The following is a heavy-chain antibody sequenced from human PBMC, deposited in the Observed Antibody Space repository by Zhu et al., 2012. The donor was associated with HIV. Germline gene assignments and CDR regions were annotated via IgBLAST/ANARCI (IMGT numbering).Heavy chain of an antibody. CDR2: IYYSGST. J-gene: IGHJ3*02. Sequence: QVQLQESGPGLVKPSQTLSLTCTVSGGSISSGDYYWSWIRQPPGKGLEWIGYIYYSGSTYYNPSLKSRVTISVDTSKNQFSLKLSSVTAADTAVYYCAREAPVPPAGGFGIIIMMSFDIVGQGTSGHRLF. CDR3: AREAPVPPAGGFGIIIMMSFDI. V-gene: IGHV4-30-4*08. D-gene: IGHD3-10*01. CDR1: GGSISSGDYY.